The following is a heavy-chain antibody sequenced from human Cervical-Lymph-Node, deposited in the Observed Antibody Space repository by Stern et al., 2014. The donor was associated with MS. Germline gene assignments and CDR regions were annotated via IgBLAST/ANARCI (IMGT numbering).Heavy chain of an antibody. V-gene: IGHV1-2*02. D-gene: IGHD3/OR15-3a*01. CDR3: ARDKGAMISGVIVRTDAFDI. Sequence: VQLEESGAEVKNPGASVKVSCKSSGYTFSDYYIHWVRQAPGQGPEWLGWINPNSGATNYAEMFQGRVTMTGDKSITTVYVELTRLTLDDTAVYYCARDKGAMISGVIVRTDAFDIWGQGTVVTVSS. J-gene: IGHJ3*02. CDR2: INPNSGAT. CDR1: GYTFSDYY.